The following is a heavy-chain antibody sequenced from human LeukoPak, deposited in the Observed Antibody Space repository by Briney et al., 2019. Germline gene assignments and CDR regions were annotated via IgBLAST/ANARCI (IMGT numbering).Heavy chain of an antibody. D-gene: IGHD3-10*01. CDR2: MNPNSGNT. V-gene: IGHV1-8*02. Sequence: GASVKVSCKASGYTFTGYYMHWVRQAPGQGLEWMGWMNPNSGNTGYAQKFQGRVTMTRNTSISTAYMELSSLRSEDTAVYYCARGERSYYASGSYGYWGQGTLVTVSS. J-gene: IGHJ4*02. CDR1: GYTFTGYY. CDR3: ARGERSYYASGSYGY.